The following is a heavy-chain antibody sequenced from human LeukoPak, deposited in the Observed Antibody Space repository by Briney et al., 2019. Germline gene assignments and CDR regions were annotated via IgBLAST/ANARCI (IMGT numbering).Heavy chain of an antibody. CDR3: AKYSSGWIDY. Sequence: PGGTLRLSCAASGFTFSSYGMSWVRQAPGKGLEWVSAISGSGGSTYYADSVKGRFTISRDNSKNTLYLQMNSLRAEDTAVYYCAKYSSGWIDYWGQGTLVTVSS. V-gene: IGHV3-23*01. CDR1: GFTFSSYG. D-gene: IGHD6-19*01. CDR2: ISGSGGST. J-gene: IGHJ4*02.